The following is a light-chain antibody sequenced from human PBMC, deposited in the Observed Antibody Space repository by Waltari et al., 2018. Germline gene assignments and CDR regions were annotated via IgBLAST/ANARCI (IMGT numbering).Light chain of an antibody. J-gene: IGKJ1*01. Sequence: EIVLTQSPGTLSLSTGERATLSCRASQSVSRALAWYQQNPGQAPRLLIYGASNRATGIPDRFSGSGSGTDFSLIISILEPEDFAVYYCQHYVSLPVTFGQGTKVEIK. V-gene: IGKV3-20*01. CDR2: GAS. CDR3: QHYVSLPVT. CDR1: QSVSRA.